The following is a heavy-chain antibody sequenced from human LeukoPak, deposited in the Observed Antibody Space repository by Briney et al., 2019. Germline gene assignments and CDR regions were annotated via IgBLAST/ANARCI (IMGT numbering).Heavy chain of an antibody. CDR2: IHYSGST. CDR1: GGSISSYY. Sequence: PSETLSLTCTVSGGSISSYYWSWIRQPPGKGLEWTGNIHYSGSTNYNPSLKSRVTISADMSKNQFSLKLSSVTAADTAVYYCARGKRGVIIAIDYWGQGTLVTVSS. V-gene: IGHV4-59*12. CDR3: ARGKRGVIIAIDY. D-gene: IGHD3-10*01. J-gene: IGHJ4*02.